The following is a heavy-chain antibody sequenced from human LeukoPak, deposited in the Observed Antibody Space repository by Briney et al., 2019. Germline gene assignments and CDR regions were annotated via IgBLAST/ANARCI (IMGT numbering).Heavy chain of an antibody. D-gene: IGHD6-19*01. V-gene: IGHV3-23*01. CDR1: GFTFSSYA. CDR2: ISGSGGST. J-gene: IGHJ6*03. Sequence: GGSLRLSCAASGFTFSSYAMSWVRQAPGKGLEWVSAISGSGGSTYYADSVKGRFTISRDNAKNSLYLQMNSLRAEDTAVYYCAREGYSSGWLYYYYYYMDVWGKGTTVTISS. CDR3: AREGYSSGWLYYYYYYMDV.